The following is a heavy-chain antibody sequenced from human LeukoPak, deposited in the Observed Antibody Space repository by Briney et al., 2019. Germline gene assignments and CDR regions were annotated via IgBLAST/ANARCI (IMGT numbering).Heavy chain of an antibody. CDR3: ARVAGGYDIYYYYYYMDV. CDR2: IYYSGST. V-gene: IGHV4-39*07. J-gene: IGHJ6*03. D-gene: IGHD5-12*01. CDR1: GGSISSSSYY. Sequence: PSETLSLTCTVSGGSISSSSYYWGWIRQPPGKGLEWIGSIYYSGSTYYNPSLKSRVTISVDTSKNQFSLKLSSVTAADTAVYYCARVAGGYDIYYYYYYMDVWGKGTTVTVSS.